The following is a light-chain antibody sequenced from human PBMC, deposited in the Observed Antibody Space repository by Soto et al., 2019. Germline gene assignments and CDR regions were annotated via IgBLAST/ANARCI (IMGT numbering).Light chain of an antibody. CDR3: QVWDSSTV. CDR2: RDS. Sequence: SYELTQPLPVSVALGQTARITCGGNNIGSKNVHWYQQKPGQAPVLVIYRDSNRPSGIPERFSGSNSGNTATLTISRAQAGDEADYYCQVWDSSTVFGGGTKLPS. J-gene: IGLJ2*01. CDR1: NIGSKN. V-gene: IGLV3-9*01.